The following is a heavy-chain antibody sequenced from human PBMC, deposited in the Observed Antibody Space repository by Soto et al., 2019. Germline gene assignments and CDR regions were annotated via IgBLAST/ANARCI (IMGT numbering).Heavy chain of an antibody. CDR2: IYYSGST. D-gene: IGHD3-3*01. CDR3: AINYDFWSGSRINWFDP. CDR1: GVSISSSSYY. V-gene: IGHV4-39*01. Sequence: SETLSLTCTVSGVSISSSSYYLGWVRQPPGKGLEWIGSIYYSGSTYYNPSLKSRVTISVDTSKNQFSLKLSSVTAADTAVYYCAINYDFWSGSRINWFDPWGQGTLVTVSS. J-gene: IGHJ5*02.